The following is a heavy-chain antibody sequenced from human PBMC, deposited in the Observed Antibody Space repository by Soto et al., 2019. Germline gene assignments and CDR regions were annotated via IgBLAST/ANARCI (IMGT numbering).Heavy chain of an antibody. CDR2: LSFDASKK. D-gene: IGHD5-18*01. J-gene: IGHJ4*02. CDR3: AKGIYNYGYNSFDH. CDR1: GFNFSAYG. V-gene: IGHV3-30*18. Sequence: PGGSLRLSCAASGFNFSAYGMHWVRQAPGTGLELVALLSFDASKKYYADSVKGRFTISRDTSRNTLYLQMNSLRVEDTAVYYCAKGIYNYGYNSFDHWGQGTLVTVSS.